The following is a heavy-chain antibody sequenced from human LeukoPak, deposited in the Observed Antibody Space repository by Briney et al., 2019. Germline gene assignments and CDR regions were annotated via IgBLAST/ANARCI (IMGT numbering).Heavy chain of an antibody. D-gene: IGHD3-10*01. CDR2: ISSSGSTI. Sequence: GGSLRLSCAASGFTFSDYYMSWIRQAPGKGLEWVSYISSSGSTIYYADSVKGRFTISRDNAKNSLYLQMNSLRAEDTAVYYCASGITMVRGVLGAFDIWGQGTMVTVSS. CDR1: GFTFSDYY. CDR3: ASGITMVRGVLGAFDI. J-gene: IGHJ3*02. V-gene: IGHV3-11*01.